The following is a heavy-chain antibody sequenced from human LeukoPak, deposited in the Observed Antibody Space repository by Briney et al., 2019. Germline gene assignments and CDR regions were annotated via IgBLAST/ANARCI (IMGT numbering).Heavy chain of an antibody. CDR1: GYSFTSYW. CDR3: ARGYCSSTSCNSLDY. Sequence: GESLKISCKGSGYSFTSYWIGWVRQMPGKGLEWMGIIYPGDSDTRYSPSFQGQVTISADKSISTAYLQWSSLKASDTAMYYCARGYCSSTSCNSLDYWGQGTLVTVSS. V-gene: IGHV5-51*01. CDR2: IYPGDSDT. D-gene: IGHD2-2*01. J-gene: IGHJ4*02.